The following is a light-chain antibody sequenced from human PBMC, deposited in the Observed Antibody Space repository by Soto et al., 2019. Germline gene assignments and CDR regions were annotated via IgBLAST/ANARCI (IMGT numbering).Light chain of an antibody. CDR3: QPYNSYSWT. V-gene: IGKV1-5*03. Sequence: DIQMTQSPSTLSASVGDRVTITCRASRSISIWLAWYQQKAGEAPKLLIYKASSLETGVPSRFSGSGSGTEFTLTISSLQPDDFATYYCQPYNSYSWTFGQGTKVEIK. J-gene: IGKJ1*01. CDR2: KAS. CDR1: RSISIW.